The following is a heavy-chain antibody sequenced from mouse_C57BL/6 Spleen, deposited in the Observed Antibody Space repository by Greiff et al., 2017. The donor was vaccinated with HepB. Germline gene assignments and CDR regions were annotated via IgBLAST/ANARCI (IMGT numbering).Heavy chain of an antibody. CDR1: GYTFTSYG. CDR3: ARWGGIYYGFPYAMDY. CDR2: IYPRSGNT. J-gene: IGHJ4*01. D-gene: IGHD2-2*01. V-gene: IGHV1-81*01. Sequence: QVQLQQSGAELARPGASVKLSCKASGYTFTSYGISWVKQRTGQGLEWIGEIYPRSGNTYYNEKFKGKATLTADKSSSTAYMELRSLTSEDSAVYFCARWGGIYYGFPYAMDYWGQGTSVTVSS.